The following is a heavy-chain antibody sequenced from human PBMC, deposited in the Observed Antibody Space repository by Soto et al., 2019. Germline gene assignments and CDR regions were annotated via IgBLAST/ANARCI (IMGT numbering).Heavy chain of an antibody. CDR3: ARHYSSAWYKVDF. V-gene: IGHV4-59*08. D-gene: IGHD6-13*01. Sequence: SETLSLTCTVSGDSMSLYYWSWSRLPPGKGLEWIGYVYYDGSTNYNPSLKGRVTMSVDTSENQFSLKLNSVTAADTAMYYCARHYSSAWYKVDFWGQGTLVTAPQ. CDR2: VYYDGST. CDR1: GDSMSLYY. J-gene: IGHJ4*01.